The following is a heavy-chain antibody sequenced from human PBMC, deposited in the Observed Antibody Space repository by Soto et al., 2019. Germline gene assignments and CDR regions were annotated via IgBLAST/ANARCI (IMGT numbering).Heavy chain of an antibody. CDR3: AKDLEVYDILTGPLDY. CDR1: GFTFSSYA. V-gene: IGHV3-23*01. D-gene: IGHD3-9*01. Sequence: GGSLRLSCAASGFTFSSYAMSWVRQAPGKGLEWVSAISGSGGSTYYADSVKGRFTISRDNSKNTLYLQMNSLRAEDTAVYYCAKDLEVYDILTGPLDYWGQGTLVTVS. CDR2: ISGSGGST. J-gene: IGHJ4*02.